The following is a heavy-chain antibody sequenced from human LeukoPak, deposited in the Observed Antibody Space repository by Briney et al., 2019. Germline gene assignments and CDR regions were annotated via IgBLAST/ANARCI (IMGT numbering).Heavy chain of an antibody. J-gene: IGHJ4*02. CDR1: GFTFDDYA. D-gene: IGHD1-26*01. CDR2: ISWNSGSI. CDR3: AKGSYSGSYRNYFDY. V-gene: IGHV3-9*03. Sequence: GGSLRPSCAASGFTFDDYAMHWVRQAPGKGLEWVSGISWNSGSIGYADSVKGRFTISKDNAKNSLYLQMNSLRAEDMALYYCAKGSYSGSYRNYFDYWGQGTLATVSS.